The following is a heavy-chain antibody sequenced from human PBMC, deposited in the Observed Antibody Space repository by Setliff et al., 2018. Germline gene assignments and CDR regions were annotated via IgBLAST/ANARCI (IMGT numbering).Heavy chain of an antibody. CDR1: GGPFSNYA. J-gene: IGHJ3*02. CDR3: ARGAVNWAAFNI. V-gene: IGHV1-69*11. CDR2: ITPVLDTT. D-gene: IGHD3-10*01. Sequence: ASVKVSCKASGGPFSNYAISWVRQAPGQGLEWLGRITPVLDTTDYSQKFQGRVIITADESTRTVNMELTSLRSEDTALYYCARGAVNWAAFNIWGQGTMVTVSS.